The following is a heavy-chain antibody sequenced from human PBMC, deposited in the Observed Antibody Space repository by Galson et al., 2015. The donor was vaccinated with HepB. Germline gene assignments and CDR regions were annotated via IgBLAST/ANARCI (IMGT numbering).Heavy chain of an antibody. J-gene: IGHJ4*02. CDR2: INSDGITT. V-gene: IGHV3-74*01. CDR1: GFTFSSYW. Sequence: SLRLSCAASGFTFSSYWMHWVRQGPGKGLVWVARINSDGITTSYADSVKGRFTISRDNAENSLYLQMNNLRAEDTAVYYCARRYFDYWGQGTLVTVSS. CDR3: ARRYFDY.